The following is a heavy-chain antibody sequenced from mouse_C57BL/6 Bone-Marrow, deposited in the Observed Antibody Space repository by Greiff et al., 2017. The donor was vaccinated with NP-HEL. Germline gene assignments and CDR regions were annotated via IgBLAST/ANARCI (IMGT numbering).Heavy chain of an antibody. CDR3: ARLGGRQATGVFDY. CDR2: INPSTGGT. Sequence: EVKLVESGPELVKPGASVKISCKASGYSFTGYYMNWVKQSPEKSLEWIGEINPSTGGTTYNQKFKAKATLTVDKSSSTAYMQLKSLTSEDSAVYYCARLGGRQATGVFDYWGQGTTLTVSS. D-gene: IGHD3-2*02. J-gene: IGHJ2*01. V-gene: IGHV1-42*01. CDR1: GYSFTGYY.